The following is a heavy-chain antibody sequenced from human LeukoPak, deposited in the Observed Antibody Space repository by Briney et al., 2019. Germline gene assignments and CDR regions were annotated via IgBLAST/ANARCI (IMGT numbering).Heavy chain of an antibody. V-gene: IGHV3-74*01. Sequence: GESLRLSCVASGFTFSSHWMHWVRQAPGKGLVWVSRINSDGSSTSYADSVKGRFTISRDNVKNTVDLQMNSLRGEDTAVYYCTRGVGSGSYSDYWGQGTLVTASS. CDR2: INSDGSST. D-gene: IGHD3-10*01. J-gene: IGHJ4*02. CDR1: GFTFSSHW. CDR3: TRGVGSGSYSDY.